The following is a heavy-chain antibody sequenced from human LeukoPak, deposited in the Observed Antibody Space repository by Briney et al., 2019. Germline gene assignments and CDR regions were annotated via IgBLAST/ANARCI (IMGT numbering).Heavy chain of an antibody. J-gene: IGHJ3*01. V-gene: IGHV3-74*01. Sequence: GGSLRLSCAASGFTFGNSWVHWVRQAPGKGLVWASLINADGTTTTYADSVKGRFTISRDNARNTVSLQMNSLTIEDTAVYYCVVVVEPPGSDVWGQGTMIAVSS. D-gene: IGHD1-14*01. CDR3: VVVVEPPGSDV. CDR2: INADGTTT. CDR1: GFTFGNSW.